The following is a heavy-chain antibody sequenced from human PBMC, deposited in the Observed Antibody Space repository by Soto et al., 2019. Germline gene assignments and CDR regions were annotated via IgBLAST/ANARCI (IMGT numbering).Heavy chain of an antibody. CDR3: ARNTSFGVGHYYYYGMDV. CDR2: IIPIFGTA. J-gene: IGHJ6*02. Sequence: QVQLVQSGAEVKKPGSSVKVSCKASGGTFSSYAISWVRQAPGQGLEWMGGIIPIFGTANYAQKFQGRVTITADESTSTAYMELSSLRSEDTAVYYGARNTSFGVGHYYYYGMDVWGQGTTVTVSS. CDR1: GGTFSSYA. D-gene: IGHD3-3*01. V-gene: IGHV1-69*01.